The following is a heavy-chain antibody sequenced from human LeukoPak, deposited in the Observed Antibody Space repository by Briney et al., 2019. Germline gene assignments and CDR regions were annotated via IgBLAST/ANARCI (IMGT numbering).Heavy chain of an antibody. V-gene: IGHV3-21*01. CDR2: ISTSSLYI. D-gene: IGHD5-18*01. J-gene: IGHJ3*02. CDR1: GFTFSSYT. CDR3: ARARSSYGYGDAFDI. Sequence: GGSLRLSCAASGFTFSSYTMTWVRQAPGKGLEWVSSISTSSLYIYYADSVKGRFTISRDNARNSVYLEMNSLRAEDTAVYYCARARSSYGYGDAFDIWGQGTMVTVSS.